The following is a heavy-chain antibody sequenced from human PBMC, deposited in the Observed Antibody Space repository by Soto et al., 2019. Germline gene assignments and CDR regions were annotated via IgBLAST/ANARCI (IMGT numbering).Heavy chain of an antibody. V-gene: IGHV3-23*01. CDR1: GFTFSSYA. D-gene: IGHD3-10*01. Sequence: GGSLRLSCAASGFTFSSYAMSWVRQAPGKGLEWVSSIRGSGGSTQYADSVKGRFTISRDNSKNTLYLQMNNLRAEDTAVYYCAKERTYYYGSGSYHHYGMDVWGQGTTVTVSS. J-gene: IGHJ6*02. CDR2: IRGSGGST. CDR3: AKERTYYYGSGSYHHYGMDV.